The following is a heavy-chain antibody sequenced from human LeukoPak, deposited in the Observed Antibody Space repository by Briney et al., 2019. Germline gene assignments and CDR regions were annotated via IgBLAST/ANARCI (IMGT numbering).Heavy chain of an antibody. Sequence: GGSLRLSCSASGFTCSSYWMHWVRQAPGKGLVWVSRINSDGSSTSYADSVKGRFTISRDNAKNTLYLQMNSLRAEDTTVYYCASSSGYLFDYWGQGTLVTVSS. J-gene: IGHJ4*02. CDR2: INSDGSST. D-gene: IGHD3-22*01. CDR1: GFTCSSYW. CDR3: ASSSGYLFDY. V-gene: IGHV3-74*01.